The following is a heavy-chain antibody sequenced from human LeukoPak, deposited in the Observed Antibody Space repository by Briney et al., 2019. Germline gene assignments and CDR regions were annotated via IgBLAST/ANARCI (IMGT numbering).Heavy chain of an antibody. D-gene: IGHD6-13*01. CDR1: GGSISSYY. CDR2: IYCSGST. J-gene: IGHJ4*02. V-gene: IGHV4-59*01. CDR3: ARGGSLRPPIYFDY. Sequence: PSETLSLTCTVSGGSISSYYWSWIRQPPGKGLEWIGYIYCSGSTNYNPSLKSRVTISVDTSKNQFSLKLSSVTAADTAVYYCARGGSLRPPIYFDYWGQGTLVTVSS.